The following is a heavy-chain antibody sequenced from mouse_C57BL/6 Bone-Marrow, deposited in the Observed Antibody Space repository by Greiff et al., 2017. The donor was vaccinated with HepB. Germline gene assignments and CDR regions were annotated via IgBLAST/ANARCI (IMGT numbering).Heavy chain of an antibody. Sequence: QVQLQQSGAELMKPGASVKLSCKATGYTFTGYWIEWVKQRPGHGLEWIGEILPGSGSTNYNEKFKGKATFTADTSSNTAYMQLSSLTTEDSAIYYGAREELWNSHFDYWGQGTTLTVSS. CDR3: AREELWNSHFDY. CDR1: GYTFTGYW. V-gene: IGHV1-9*01. CDR2: ILPGSGST. J-gene: IGHJ2*01. D-gene: IGHD3-3*01.